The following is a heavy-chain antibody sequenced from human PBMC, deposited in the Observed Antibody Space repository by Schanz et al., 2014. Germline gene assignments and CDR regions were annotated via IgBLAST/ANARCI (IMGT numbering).Heavy chain of an antibody. V-gene: IGHV4-59*12. CDR2: IYYSGST. J-gene: IGHJ4*02. D-gene: IGHD3-3*01. CDR3: ARGVLGSGYRQQYYFDH. Sequence: QVQLQESGPGLVKPSETLSLTCTVSSASIRTYYWSWIRQPPGKGLEWIGYIYYSGSTTYNPSLKSRVTISVDTSKNQFSLKVTSVTPADTAVYYCARGVLGSGYRQQYYFDHWGQGTLVTVSS. CDR1: SASIRTYY.